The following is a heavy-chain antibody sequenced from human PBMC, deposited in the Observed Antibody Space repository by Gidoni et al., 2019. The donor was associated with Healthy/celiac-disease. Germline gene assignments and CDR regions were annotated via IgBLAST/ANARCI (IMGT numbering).Heavy chain of an antibody. CDR2: IYYSGST. Sequence: QVQLQESGPGLVKPSETLSLTCTVSGGSISSYYWSWIRQPPGKGLEWIGYIYYSGSTNYNPSLKSRVTISVDTSKNQFSLKLSSVTAADTAVYYCARLDDYGDRTFDYWGQGTLVTVSS. CDR1: GGSISSYY. J-gene: IGHJ4*02. D-gene: IGHD4-17*01. V-gene: IGHV4-59*08. CDR3: ARLDDYGDRTFDY.